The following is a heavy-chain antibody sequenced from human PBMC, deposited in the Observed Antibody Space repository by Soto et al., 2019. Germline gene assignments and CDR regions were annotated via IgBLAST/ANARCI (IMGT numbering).Heavy chain of an antibody. D-gene: IGHD3-9*01. CDR3: ARGVLTGYSGNWFDP. Sequence: QVQLVRSGAEVKKPGASVKVSCKASGYTFTSYYMHWVRQAPGQGLEWMGIINPSGGSTSYAQKFQGRVTMTRDTSTSTVYMELSSLRSEDTAVYYCARGVLTGYSGNWFDPWGQGTLVTVSS. J-gene: IGHJ5*02. V-gene: IGHV1-46*01. CDR1: GYTFTSYY. CDR2: INPSGGST.